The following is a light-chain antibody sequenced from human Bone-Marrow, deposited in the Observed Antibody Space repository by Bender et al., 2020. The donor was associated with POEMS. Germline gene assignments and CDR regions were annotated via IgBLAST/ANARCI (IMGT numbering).Light chain of an antibody. CDR2: DVS. CDR3: CSYAGTSPVYV. Sequence: QSALTQPASVSGSPGQSITISCTGTSSDVGDNNYVSWYQHHPGKAPKVMIYDVSNRPSGISTRFSGSKSGNTASLTISGLQAEDEADYYCCSYAGTSPVYVLGTGTRVTVL. CDR1: SSDVGDNNY. J-gene: IGLJ1*01. V-gene: IGLV2-14*03.